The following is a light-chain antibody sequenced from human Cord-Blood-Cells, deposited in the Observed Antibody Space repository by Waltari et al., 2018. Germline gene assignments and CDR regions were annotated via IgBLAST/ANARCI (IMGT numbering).Light chain of an antibody. Sequence: DIQMTQYPSSLSASVPDSVTITCRASQSISSYLNCYQQKPGKAPKLLIYAASSLQSGVPSRFSGSGSGTDFTLTISSLQPEDFATYYCQQSYSTPPYTVGQGTKLEIK. CDR3: QQSYSTPPYT. CDR2: AAS. J-gene: IGKJ2*01. CDR1: QSISSY. V-gene: IGKV1-39*01.